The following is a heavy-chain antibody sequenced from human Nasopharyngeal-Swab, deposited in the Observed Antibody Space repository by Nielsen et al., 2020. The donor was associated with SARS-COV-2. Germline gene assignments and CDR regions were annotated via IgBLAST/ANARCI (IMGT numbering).Heavy chain of an antibody. J-gene: IGHJ6*02. CDR2: ISAYNGNT. D-gene: IGHD3-3*01. CDR3: ARETHYLVPIFGVVITYYGMDV. V-gene: IGHV1-18*01. Sequence: WVRQAPGQGLEWMGWISAYNGNTNYAQKLQGRVTMTTDTSTSTAYMELRSLRSDDTAVYYCARETHYLVPIFGVVITYYGMDVWGQGTTVTVSS.